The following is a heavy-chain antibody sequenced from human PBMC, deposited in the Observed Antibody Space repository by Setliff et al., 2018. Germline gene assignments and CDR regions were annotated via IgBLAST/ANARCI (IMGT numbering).Heavy chain of an antibody. J-gene: IGHJ6*03. CDR1: GYSFSNFY. Sequence: ASVKVSCKASGYSFSNFYIHWVRQVPGRGPEWMGSINPKSGVTRYVQKFQGRVTITRDTSINTVYMELSSLRSDDTAVYYCARRGLPAYLTGAYYYYYMDVWGKGTTVTVSS. V-gene: IGHV1-2*02. CDR2: INPKSGVT. CDR3: ARRGLPAYLTGAYYYYYMDV. D-gene: IGHD7-27*01.